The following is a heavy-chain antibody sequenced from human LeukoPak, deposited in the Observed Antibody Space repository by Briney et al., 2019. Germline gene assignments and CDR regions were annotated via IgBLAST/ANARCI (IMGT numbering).Heavy chain of an antibody. CDR3: ARDTTGDFDL. Sequence: SETLSLTCTVSGGSISSYYWSWIRQPPGEGLEWIGYIYYSGSTNYNPSLKSRVTISVDTSKNQFSLKLTSVAAADTAVYFCARDTTGDFDLWGRGTLVTVSS. D-gene: IGHD1-26*01. CDR1: GGSISSYY. V-gene: IGHV4-59*01. J-gene: IGHJ2*01. CDR2: IYYSGST.